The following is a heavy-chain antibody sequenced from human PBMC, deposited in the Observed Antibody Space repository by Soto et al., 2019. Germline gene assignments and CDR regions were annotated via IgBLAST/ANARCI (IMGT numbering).Heavy chain of an antibody. Sequence: SVKVSCKASGGTFSSYAISWVRQAPGQGLEWMGGFIPIFGTANYAQKFQGRVTITADESTSTAYMELSSLRSEDTAVYYFARDRRAYCGGDCYKSHYYYYGMDVWGQGTTVTVSS. CDR3: ARDRRAYCGGDCYKSHYYYYGMDV. CDR2: FIPIFGTA. J-gene: IGHJ6*02. CDR1: GGTFSSYA. D-gene: IGHD2-21*02. V-gene: IGHV1-69*13.